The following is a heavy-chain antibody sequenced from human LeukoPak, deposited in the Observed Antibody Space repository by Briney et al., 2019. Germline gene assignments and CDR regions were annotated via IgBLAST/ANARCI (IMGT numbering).Heavy chain of an antibody. J-gene: IGHJ4*02. Sequence: ASVKVSCKASGYSFTTHGISWVRQAPGQGLEWMGWISSYSTYTTYAQKFQGRVTITADKSTSTAYMELSSLRSEDTAVYYCAREVGAIYYFDYWGQGTLVTVSS. CDR1: GYSFTTHG. CDR2: ISSYSTYT. D-gene: IGHD1-26*01. CDR3: AREVGAIYYFDY. V-gene: IGHV1-18*01.